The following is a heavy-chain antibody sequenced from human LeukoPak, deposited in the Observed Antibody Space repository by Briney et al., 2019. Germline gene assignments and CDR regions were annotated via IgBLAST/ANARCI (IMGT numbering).Heavy chain of an antibody. J-gene: IGHJ4*02. CDR1: GFTVSNNY. CDR2: IKQGGSEK. Sequence: GGSLRLSCAASGFTVSNNYMSWVRQAPGKGLEWVANIKQGGSEKSYVDSVRGRFTISRDNTMNSLYLQLNSLRAEDTAVYYCARDNPPDYWGQGTLVTVSS. CDR3: ARDNPPDY. V-gene: IGHV3-7*03.